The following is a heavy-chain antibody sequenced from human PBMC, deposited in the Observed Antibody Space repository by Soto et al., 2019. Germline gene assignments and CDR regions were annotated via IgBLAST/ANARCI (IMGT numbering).Heavy chain of an antibody. Sequence: GGSLRLSCAASGFIFSSYAMHWVRQAPGKGLEWVSVISVNGIYEYYADCVKGRFTISRDNSKNMLYLQMNSLRAEDTAVYYCASHAEASVAGTFDFWGQGTLVTAPQ. J-gene: IGHJ4*02. CDR1: GFIFSSYA. CDR3: ASHAEASVAGTFDF. D-gene: IGHD6-19*01. CDR2: ISVNGIYE. V-gene: IGHV3-23*01.